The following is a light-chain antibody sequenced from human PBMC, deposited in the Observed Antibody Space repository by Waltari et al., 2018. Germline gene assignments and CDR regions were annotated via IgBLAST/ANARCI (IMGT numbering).Light chain of an antibody. CDR2: DAS. Sequence: EIVLTQSPGTLALSPGERATLSCRASQSVGRALAWYQQKPGQAPRLLISDASSRATGISDKYSGSGSGTDFSLTISRVGPEDFAVYFCQMYVRLPVTFGQGTKVEVK. CDR1: QSVGRA. CDR3: QMYVRLPVT. J-gene: IGKJ1*01. V-gene: IGKV3-20*01.